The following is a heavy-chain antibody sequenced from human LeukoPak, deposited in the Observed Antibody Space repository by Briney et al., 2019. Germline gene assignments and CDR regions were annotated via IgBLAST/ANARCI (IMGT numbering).Heavy chain of an antibody. D-gene: IGHD2-2*01. CDR2: ISWNSGSI. CDR3: AKDMVPAAHFYHFDY. Sequence: GGSLRLSCAASGFTFDDYAMHWVRQAPGKGLEWVSGISWNSGSIGYADSVKGRFTISRDNAKNSLYLQMNSLRAEDAALYYCAKDMVPAAHFYHFDYWGQGTLVTVSS. V-gene: IGHV3-9*01. CDR1: GFTFDDYA. J-gene: IGHJ4*02.